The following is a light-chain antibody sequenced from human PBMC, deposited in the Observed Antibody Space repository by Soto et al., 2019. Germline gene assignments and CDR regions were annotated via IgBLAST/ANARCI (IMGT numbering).Light chain of an antibody. CDR2: GAS. CDR1: QSVSSN. Sequence: EIVMTQSPATLSVSPGEGATLSCRASQSVSSNLAWYQQNPGQAPRLLIYGASTRAAGIPDRFSGSGSGTEFTLTLSSLQSEDFAVYSCQQYNNWPHTFGGGTKVEIK. V-gene: IGKV3-15*01. CDR3: QQYNNWPHT. J-gene: IGKJ4*01.